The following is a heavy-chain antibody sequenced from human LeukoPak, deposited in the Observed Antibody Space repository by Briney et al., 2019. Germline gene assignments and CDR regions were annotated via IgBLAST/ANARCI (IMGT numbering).Heavy chain of an antibody. CDR3: ARLPKRNMITFGGVIVD. CDR2: IIPIFGTA. V-gene: IGHV1-69*13. D-gene: IGHD3-16*02. J-gene: IGHJ4*02. CDR1: GGSFNDYT. Sequence: SVKVSCKASGGSFNDYTFTWVRQAPGQGLEWMGGIIPIFGTANYAQKFQGRVTITADESTSTAYMELSSLRSEDTAVYYCARLPKRNMITFGGVIVDWGQGTLVTVSS.